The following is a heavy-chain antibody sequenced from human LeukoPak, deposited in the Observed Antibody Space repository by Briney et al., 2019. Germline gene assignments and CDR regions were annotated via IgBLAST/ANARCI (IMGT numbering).Heavy chain of an antibody. V-gene: IGHV3-23*01. CDR3: AKDRAALTFGGVNGNY. J-gene: IGHJ4*02. CDR2: ISGSGGST. D-gene: IGHD3-16*01. CDR1: GFSFSSYA. Sequence: PGGSLRLSCAASGFSFSSYAMSWVRQAPGKGLEWVSAISGSGGSTYYADSVKGWFTISRDNSKNTLYLQMNSLRAEDTAVYYCAKDRAALTFGGVNGNYWGQGTLVTVSS.